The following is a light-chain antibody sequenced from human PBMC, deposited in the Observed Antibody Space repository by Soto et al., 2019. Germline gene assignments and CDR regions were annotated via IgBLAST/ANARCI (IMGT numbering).Light chain of an antibody. CDR1: SRDVGGYNY. CDR3: CSYAGSYTYV. Sequence: QSALTQPRSVSGSPGQSVTISCTGTSRDVGGYNYVSWYQQHPGNAPKLMFYDVSKRPSGFSDRFSGSKSGNTASLTFFGLQAEDEADYYCCSYAGSYTYVFGTGTKVTVL. J-gene: IGLJ1*01. CDR2: DVS. V-gene: IGLV2-11*01.